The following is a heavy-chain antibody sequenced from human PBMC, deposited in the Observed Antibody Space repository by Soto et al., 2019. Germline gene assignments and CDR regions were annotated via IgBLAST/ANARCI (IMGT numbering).Heavy chain of an antibody. Sequence: QTGGSLRLSCAASGFTFSSYAMHWVRQAPGKGLEWVAVISYDGSNKYYADSVKGRFTISRDNSKNTLYLQMNSLRAEDTAVYYCARELEQWLLYYYYGMDVWGQGTTVTVSS. CDR1: GFTFSSYA. V-gene: IGHV3-30-3*01. CDR2: ISYDGSNK. J-gene: IGHJ6*02. D-gene: IGHD6-19*01. CDR3: ARELEQWLLYYYYGMDV.